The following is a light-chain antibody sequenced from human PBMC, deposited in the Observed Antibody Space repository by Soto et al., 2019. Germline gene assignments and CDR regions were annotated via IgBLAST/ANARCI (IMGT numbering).Light chain of an antibody. CDR3: SSYTSSSTLRV. J-gene: IGLJ3*02. V-gene: IGLV2-14*01. Sequence: QLVLTQPASVSGSPGQSITISCTGTSSDVGGYNYVSWYQQHPGKAPKLMIYEVSNRPSGVSNRFSGSKSGNTASLTISGLQAEDEADYYCSSYTSSSTLRVFGGGTKVTVL. CDR2: EVS. CDR1: SSDVGGYNY.